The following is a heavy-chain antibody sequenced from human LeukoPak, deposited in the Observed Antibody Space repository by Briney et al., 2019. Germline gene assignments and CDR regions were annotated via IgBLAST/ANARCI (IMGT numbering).Heavy chain of an antibody. J-gene: IGHJ4*02. CDR2: LYKHDDK. CDR1: ESALTTDGVG. CDR3: ARRRAAANPYYFDY. V-gene: IGHV2-5*01. Sequence: SGPTLVNPTQTLTLTCTFSESALTTDGVGVGWVRQPPGKALEWLALLYKHDDKRYSPSLQSRLAIARGTSKNQVVLTLTNIDPVDTGTYYCARRRAAANPYYFDYWGQGILVTVSS. D-gene: IGHD6-13*01.